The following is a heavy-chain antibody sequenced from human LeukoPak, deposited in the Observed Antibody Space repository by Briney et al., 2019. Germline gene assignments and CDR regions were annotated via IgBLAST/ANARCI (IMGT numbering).Heavy chain of an antibody. CDR2: INPNSGGT. Sequence: ASVKVSCKASGYTFTGYYMHWVRQAPGQGLEWMGWINPNSGGTNYAQKFQGRVTMTRDTSISTAYMELSRLRSDDTAVYYCARDQTLVRGVNYWGQGTLVTVSS. J-gene: IGHJ4*02. CDR1: GYTFTGYY. V-gene: IGHV1-2*02. CDR3: ARDQTLVRGVNY. D-gene: IGHD3-10*01.